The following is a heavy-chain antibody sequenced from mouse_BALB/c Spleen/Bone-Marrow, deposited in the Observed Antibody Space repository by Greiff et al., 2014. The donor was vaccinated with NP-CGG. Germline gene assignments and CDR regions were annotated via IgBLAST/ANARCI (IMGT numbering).Heavy chain of an antibody. D-gene: IGHD1-1*01. CDR2: IYPGNSDT. J-gene: IGHJ2*01. V-gene: IGHV1-5*01. CDR3: TSYGSSLYYFDY. CDR1: GYTFTSYW. Sequence: DVKLVESGTVLARPGASVKMSCKASGYTFTSYWMHWVKQRPGQGLEWIGAIYPGNSDTSYNQKFKGKAKLTAVTSTSTAYMELSSLTNEDSAVYYCTSYGSSLYYFDYWGQGTTLTVSS.